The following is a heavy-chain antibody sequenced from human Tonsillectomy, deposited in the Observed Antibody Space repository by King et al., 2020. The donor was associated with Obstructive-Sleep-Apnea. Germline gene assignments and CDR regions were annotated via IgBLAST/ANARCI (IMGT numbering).Heavy chain of an antibody. V-gene: IGHV4-31*03. CDR1: GGSIISGGYH. J-gene: IGHJ6*02. CDR2: IYDSGST. Sequence: QLQESGPGLVKPSQTLSLTCTVSGGSIISGGYHWSWIRQHPGKGLEWIGYIYDSGSTYHNPSLKSRIALSVDTSKNQFSLKLRAVTAADTAVYYCARLPGGNYGMDVWGQGTTVTVSS. CDR3: ARLPGGNYGMDV. D-gene: IGHD3-16*01.